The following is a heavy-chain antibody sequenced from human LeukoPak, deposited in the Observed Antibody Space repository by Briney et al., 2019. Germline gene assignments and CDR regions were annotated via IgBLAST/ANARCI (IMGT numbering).Heavy chain of an antibody. CDR1: GYTFTSYY. J-gene: IGHJ4*02. Sequence: ASVKVSCKASGYTFTSYYMHWVRQTPGQGLEWMGIINPSGGSTSYAQKFQGRVTMTRDTSTSTVYMELSSLRSEDTAVYYCAREVIAVAGTGGLDYWGQGTLVTVSS. CDR2: INPSGGST. CDR3: AREVIAVAGTGGLDY. D-gene: IGHD6-19*01. V-gene: IGHV1-46*01.